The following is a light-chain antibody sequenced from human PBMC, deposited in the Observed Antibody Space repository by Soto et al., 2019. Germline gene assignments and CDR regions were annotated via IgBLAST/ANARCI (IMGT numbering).Light chain of an antibody. CDR2: KIS. CDR1: QSLVYSDGNTY. V-gene: IGKV2-30*01. CDR3: MQRTHRPWT. Sequence: DVVMTQSPLSLPVTLGQPASISCRSTQSLVYSDGNTYLNWFHQRPGQSPRRLIYKISRRDSGVPDRFSCSGSGADFTLKISRVEAEDVGFYYCMQRTHRPWTFGQGTKLEIK. J-gene: IGKJ1*01.